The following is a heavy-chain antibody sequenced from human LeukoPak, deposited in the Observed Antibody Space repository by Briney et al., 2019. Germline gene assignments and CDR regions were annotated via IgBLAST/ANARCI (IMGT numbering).Heavy chain of an antibody. V-gene: IGHV4-59*01. J-gene: IGHJ4*02. D-gene: IGHD2/OR15-2a*01. Sequence: SETLSLTCTVSGGSISSYYWSWIRQPPGKGLEWIGYIYYTGSTNYNPSLKSRVTISVDTSKNQFSLKLISVTAADTAVYYCARDSKLDYFDYWGQGTLVTVSS. CDR2: IYYTGST. CDR3: ARDSKLDYFDY. CDR1: GGSISSYY.